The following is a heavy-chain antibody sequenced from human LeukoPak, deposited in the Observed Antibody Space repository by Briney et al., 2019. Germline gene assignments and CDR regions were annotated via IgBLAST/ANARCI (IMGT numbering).Heavy chain of an antibody. Sequence: LSLTCTVSGGSISSGGYYWSWVRQAPGTGLEWVSGISAGGGSTYYADSVKGRFTISRVNSKNTLYLQMNSLRAEDTAVYYCAKEGYYYDGSGETNWGQGTLVTVSS. V-gene: IGHV3-23*01. J-gene: IGHJ4*02. CDR1: GGSISSGGYY. D-gene: IGHD3-22*01. CDR2: ISAGGGST. CDR3: AKEGYYYDGSGETN.